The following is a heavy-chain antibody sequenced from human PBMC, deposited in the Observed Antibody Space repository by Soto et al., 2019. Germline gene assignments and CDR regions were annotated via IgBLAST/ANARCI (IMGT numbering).Heavy chain of an antibody. CDR2: ISAYNGNT. CDR1: GYTFTSYG. CDR3: ARDPGIAAVGRSAFDI. D-gene: IGHD6-13*01. Sequence: QVQLVQSGAEVKKPGASVKVSCKASGYTFTSYGITWVRQAPGKGLGWWGWISAYNGNTNYAQKLQGTVTMTTDTSTSTAYMELRSLRSDDTAVYYCARDPGIAAVGRSAFDIWGQGTMVTVSS. V-gene: IGHV1-18*04. J-gene: IGHJ3*02.